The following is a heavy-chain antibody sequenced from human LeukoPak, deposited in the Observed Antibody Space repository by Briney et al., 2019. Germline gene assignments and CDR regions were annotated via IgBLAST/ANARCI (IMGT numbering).Heavy chain of an antibody. Sequence: SGPALVKPTQTLTLTCTLSGSSLSSSRMRVSWIRQPPGKALEWLARIDWDDDKFYSTSLKTRLTISEDTSKNQVVLTMTNMDPVDTATYYCARTRYGSGTYYFDYWGQGTLVTVSS. V-gene: IGHV2-70*04. J-gene: IGHJ4*02. CDR1: GSSLSSSRMR. CDR2: IDWDDDK. D-gene: IGHD3-10*01. CDR3: ARTRYGSGTYYFDY.